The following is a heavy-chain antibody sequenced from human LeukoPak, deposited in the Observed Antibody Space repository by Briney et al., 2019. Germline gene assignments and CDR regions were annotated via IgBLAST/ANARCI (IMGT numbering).Heavy chain of an antibody. CDR2: IYPSGTST. CDR1: GYTFTSYY. Sequence: ASVKVSCKASGYTFTSYYMHWVRQAPGQGLEWMEIIYPSGTSTSYAQKFQGRVTMTRDTSTSTVYMELSSPRSEDTAVYYCASRAGSGWYFVSWGQGTLVTVSS. CDR3: ASRAGSGWYFVS. J-gene: IGHJ5*02. V-gene: IGHV1-46*01. D-gene: IGHD6-19*01.